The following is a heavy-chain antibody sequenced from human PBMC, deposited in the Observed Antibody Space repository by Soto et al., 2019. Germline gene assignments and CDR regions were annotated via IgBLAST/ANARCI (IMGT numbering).Heavy chain of an antibody. J-gene: IGHJ2*01. CDR1: GGSFSGYY. CDR3: AREIHDILTGPPWVWYFDL. CDR2: INDRGSI. D-gene: IGHD3-9*01. Sequence: QVQLQQWGAGPLRPLETLSLTCGVSGGSFSGYYWAWIRQSPGKGLEWIGEINDRGSINYNPSLKSRVSISVDTSKNHYSLNLRSVTAADTAVYHCAREIHDILTGPPWVWYFDLWGRGTLVTVSS. V-gene: IGHV4-34*01.